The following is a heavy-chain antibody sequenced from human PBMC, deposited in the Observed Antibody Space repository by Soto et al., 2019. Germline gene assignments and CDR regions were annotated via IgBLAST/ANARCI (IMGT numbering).Heavy chain of an antibody. D-gene: IGHD1-26*01. CDR2: INSEGSST. Sequence: EVQLVESGGGLVQPGGSLRLSCAASGFTISGHWMHWVRQVPGKGLVWVSRINSEGSSTSYADSVKGRFIISRDNAKNTLFLQMNSLRAEDKAVYYCARSSSGTYGCFDPWGQGSLVTVSS. CDR3: ARSSSGTYGCFDP. J-gene: IGHJ5*02. CDR1: GFTISGHW. V-gene: IGHV3-74*01.